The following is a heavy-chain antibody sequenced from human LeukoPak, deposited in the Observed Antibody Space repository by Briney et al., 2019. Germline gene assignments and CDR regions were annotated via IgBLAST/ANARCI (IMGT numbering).Heavy chain of an antibody. CDR3: ARRPRIAAAGFDY. V-gene: IGHV4-34*01. J-gene: IGHJ4*02. CDR2: INHSGST. CDR1: GGSFSGYY. Sequence: PSETLSLTCAVYGGSFSGYYWSWIRQPPGKGLEWIGEINHSGSTNYNPSLKSRVTISVDTSKSQFSLKLSSVTAADTAVYYCARRPRIAAAGFDYWGQGTLVTVSS. D-gene: IGHD6-13*01.